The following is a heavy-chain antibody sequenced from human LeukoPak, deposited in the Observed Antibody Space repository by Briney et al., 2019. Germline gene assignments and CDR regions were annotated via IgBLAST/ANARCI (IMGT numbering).Heavy chain of an antibody. D-gene: IGHD3-3*02. CDR3: ARHARRTIFGVTKISYYMDV. Sequence: GESLKISCQGSGYTFANYWIAWVRQMPGKGLECMGVIYPGDSNTTYSPSFQGQVISSADTSITTPYLQWRSLRASDTAMYYCARHARRTIFGVTKISYYMDVWGKGTTVTVSS. V-gene: IGHV5-51*01. J-gene: IGHJ6*03. CDR2: IYPGDSNT. CDR1: GYTFANYW.